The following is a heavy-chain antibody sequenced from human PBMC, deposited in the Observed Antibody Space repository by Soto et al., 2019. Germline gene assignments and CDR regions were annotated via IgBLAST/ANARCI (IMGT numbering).Heavy chain of an antibody. CDR3: ARSIMVVAATNEYYYYYYMDV. D-gene: IGHD2-15*01. V-gene: IGHV5-51*01. Sequence: GESLKISCKGSGYSFTSYWIGWVRQMPGKGLEWMGIIYPGDSDTRYSPSFQGQVTISADKSISTAYLQWSSLKASDTAMYYCARSIMVVAATNEYYYYYYMDVWGKGTTVTVSS. CDR2: IYPGDSDT. CDR1: GYSFTSYW. J-gene: IGHJ6*03.